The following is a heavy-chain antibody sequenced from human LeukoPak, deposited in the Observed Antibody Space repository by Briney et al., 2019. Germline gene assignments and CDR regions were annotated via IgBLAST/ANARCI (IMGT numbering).Heavy chain of an antibody. D-gene: IGHD6-19*01. CDR2: IWYDGSNK. Sequence: GRSLRLSCAASGXTFSSYGMHWVRQAPGKGLEWVAVIWYDGSNKYYADSVKGRFTISRDNSKNTLYLQMNSLRAEDTAVYYCARDGAVAGYFDYWGQGTLVTVSS. V-gene: IGHV3-33*01. CDR3: ARDGAVAGYFDY. J-gene: IGHJ4*02. CDR1: GXTFSSYG.